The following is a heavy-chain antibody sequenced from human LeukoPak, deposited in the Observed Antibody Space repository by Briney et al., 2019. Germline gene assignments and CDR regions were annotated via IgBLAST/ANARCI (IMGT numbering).Heavy chain of an antibody. J-gene: IGHJ3*02. Sequence: GGSLRLSCAASGFTFSSYAMHWVRQAPGKGLEWVAVISYDGSNKYYADSVKGRFTISRDNSKNTLYLQMNSLRAEDTAVYYCARVDQGDDAFDIRGQGTMVTVSS. D-gene: IGHD2-2*01. CDR3: ARVDQGDDAFDI. V-gene: IGHV3-30*04. CDR1: GFTFSSYA. CDR2: ISYDGSNK.